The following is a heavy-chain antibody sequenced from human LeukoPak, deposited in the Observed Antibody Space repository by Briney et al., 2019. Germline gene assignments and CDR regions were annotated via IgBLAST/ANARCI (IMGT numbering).Heavy chain of an antibody. D-gene: IGHD3-10*01. V-gene: IGHV3-30*03. CDR2: ISYDGSNK. CDR1: GVTFSSYG. CDR3: ARGPTYYYGSGSYFDY. J-gene: IGHJ4*02. Sequence: GGSLRLSCAASGVTFSSYGMHWVRQAPGKGLEWVAVISYDGSNKYYADSVKGRFTISRDNSKNTLYLQMNSLRAEDTAVYYCARGPTYYYGSGSYFDYWGQGTLVTVSS.